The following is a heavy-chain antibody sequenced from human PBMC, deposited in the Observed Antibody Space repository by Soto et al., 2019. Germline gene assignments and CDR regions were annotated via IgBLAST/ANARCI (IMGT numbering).Heavy chain of an antibody. CDR3: ARDLDIVVEGYYYGMDV. Sequence: ASVKVSCKASGYTLTSYYMHWVRQAPGQGLEWMGIINPSGGSTSYAQKFQGRVTMTRDTSTSTVYMELSSLRSEDTAVYYCARDLDIVVEGYYYGMDVWGQGTTVTVSS. J-gene: IGHJ6*02. CDR1: GYTLTSYY. CDR2: INPSGGST. V-gene: IGHV1-46*01. D-gene: IGHD2-15*01.